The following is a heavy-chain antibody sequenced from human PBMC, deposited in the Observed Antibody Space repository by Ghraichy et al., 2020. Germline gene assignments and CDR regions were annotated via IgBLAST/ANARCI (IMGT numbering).Heavy chain of an antibody. V-gene: IGHV3-21*01. CDR3: VPHPDSSSQGS. D-gene: IGHD6-13*01. CDR1: GFNFRTYR. J-gene: IGHJ5*02. Sequence: GGSLRLSCAASGFNFRTYRMNWVRQAPGKVLEWVSSISGPSDYIYYADSVKGRFTISRDNAKNSLYLQMNSLRAEDTAVYFCVPHPDSSSQGSWGQGTLVTVSS. CDR2: ISGPSDYI.